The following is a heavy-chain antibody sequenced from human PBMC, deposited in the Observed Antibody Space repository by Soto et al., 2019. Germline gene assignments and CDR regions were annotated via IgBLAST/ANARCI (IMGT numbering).Heavy chain of an antibody. V-gene: IGHV4-39*01. CDR1: GGSIIRSSYY. Sequence: PSETLSLTCTVSGGSIIRSSYYWVWIRQPPGKGLEWIGSIYYSGSTYYNPSLKSRVTISVDTSKNQFSLKLSSVTAADTAVYYCAAFLTYYGMDVWGQGTTVTV. CDR3: AAFLTYYGMDV. D-gene: IGHD3-3*02. CDR2: IYYSGST. J-gene: IGHJ6*02.